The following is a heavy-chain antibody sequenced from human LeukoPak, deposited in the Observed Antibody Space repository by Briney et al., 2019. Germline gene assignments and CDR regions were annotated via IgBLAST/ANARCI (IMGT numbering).Heavy chain of an antibody. D-gene: IGHD3-22*01. CDR2: IYYSGST. Sequence: SETLSLTCTVSGGSISTYYWTWIRQPPGKGLEWIGYIYYSGSTSYNPSLKSRVTISVDTSKNQFSLKLSSVTAADTAVYYCARGDYYDRSGYDYWGQGTLVTVPS. J-gene: IGHJ4*02. CDR3: ARGDYYDRSGYDY. V-gene: IGHV4-59*01. CDR1: GGSISTYY.